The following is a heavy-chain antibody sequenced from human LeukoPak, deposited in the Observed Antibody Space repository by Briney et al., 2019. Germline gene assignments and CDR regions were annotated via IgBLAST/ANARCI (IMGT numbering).Heavy chain of an antibody. D-gene: IGHD6-6*01. CDR3: ARDRKRGSSSSRYYYYYMDV. V-gene: IGHV3-30-3*01. J-gene: IGHJ6*03. Sequence: GGSLRLSCAASGFTFSSYAMHWVRQAPGKGLEWVAVISYDGSNKYYADSVKGRFTISRDNSKNTLYLQMNSLRAEDTAVYYCARDRKRGSSSSRYYYYYMDVWGKGTTVTVSS. CDR1: GFTFSSYA. CDR2: ISYDGSNK.